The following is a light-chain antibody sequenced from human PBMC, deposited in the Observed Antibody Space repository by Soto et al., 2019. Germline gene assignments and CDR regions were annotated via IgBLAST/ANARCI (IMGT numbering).Light chain of an antibody. Sequence: EIVLTQSPGTLSWSPGERATLSCRASQSVSSNYLAWYQQKPGQAPRLLIYGASNRATGIPDRFSGSGSGTDFTLTISRLEPEDFAVYYCQQYGSSPRTFGQGTKLEIK. V-gene: IGKV3-20*01. J-gene: IGKJ2*02. CDR1: QSVSSNY. CDR2: GAS. CDR3: QQYGSSPRT.